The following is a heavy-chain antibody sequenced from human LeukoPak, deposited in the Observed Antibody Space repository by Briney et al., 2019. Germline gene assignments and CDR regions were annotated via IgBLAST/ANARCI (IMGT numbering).Heavy chain of an antibody. Sequence: ASVNVSCKASGYTFTSYYMHWVRQAPGQGLEWMGIINPSGGSTSYAQKFQGRVTMTRDTSTSTVYMELSSLRSEDTAVYYCACLGYSYGYGNWGQGTLVTVSS. CDR3: ACLGYSYGYGN. D-gene: IGHD5-18*01. CDR2: INPSGGST. V-gene: IGHV1-46*03. CDR1: GYTFTSYY. J-gene: IGHJ4*02.